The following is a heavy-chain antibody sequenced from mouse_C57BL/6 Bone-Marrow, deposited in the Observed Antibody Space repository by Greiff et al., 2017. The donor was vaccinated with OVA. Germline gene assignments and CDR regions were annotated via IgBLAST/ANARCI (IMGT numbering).Heavy chain of an antibody. D-gene: IGHD1-1*01. CDR2: IYPGDGDT. J-gene: IGHJ3*01. CDR1: GYAFSSSW. CDR3: ARCGSHYYGPFAY. Sequence: QVQLQQSGPELVKPGASVKISCKASGYAFSSSWMNWVKQRPGKGLEWIGRIYPGDGDTNYNGKFKGKATLTADKSSSTAYMQLSSLTSEDSAVYFCARCGSHYYGPFAYWGQGTLVTVSA. V-gene: IGHV1-82*01.